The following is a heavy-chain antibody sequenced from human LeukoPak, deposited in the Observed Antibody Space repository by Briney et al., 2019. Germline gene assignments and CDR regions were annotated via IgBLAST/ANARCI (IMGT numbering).Heavy chain of an antibody. D-gene: IGHD1-7*01. Sequence: PGGSLRLSCAASGFTFSNNAMHWVRQAPGKGLEWVALISYDGSNKYYADSVKGRFTISRDNAKNTLYLQMNSLRAEDTAVYYCVRDQGRLKWNYGPTDAFDIWGQGTMVTVSS. CDR1: GFTFSNNA. CDR2: ISYDGSNK. J-gene: IGHJ3*02. V-gene: IGHV3-30*03. CDR3: VRDQGRLKWNYGPTDAFDI.